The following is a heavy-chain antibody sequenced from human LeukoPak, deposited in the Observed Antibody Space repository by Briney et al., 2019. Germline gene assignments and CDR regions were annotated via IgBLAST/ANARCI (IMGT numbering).Heavy chain of an antibody. CDR3: ARERDRIAAAVYYYYYMDV. CDR1: GGSISGYY. J-gene: IGHJ6*03. CDR2: IYTSGST. V-gene: IGHV4-4*07. Sequence: SETLSLTCTVSGGSISGYYWSWIRQPAGKGLEWIGRIYTSGSTNYNPSLKSRVTMSVDTSKNQFSLKLSSVTAADTAVYYCARERDRIAAAVYYYYYMDVWGKGTTVTVSS. D-gene: IGHD6-13*01.